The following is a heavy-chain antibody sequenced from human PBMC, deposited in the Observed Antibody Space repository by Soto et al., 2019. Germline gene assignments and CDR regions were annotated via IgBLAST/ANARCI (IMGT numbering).Heavy chain of an antibody. Sequence: QVQLQESGPGLVKPSETLSLTCTVSGGSISTYYWSWIRQTPGKELEWIGNIYYSGTTNYNPSLKSRVTRALDTSKQQFALKLNSVTAADTAVYYCARDVCGGDCYSTFDIWGQGTMVIVSS. CDR2: IYYSGTT. CDR1: GGSISTYY. V-gene: IGHV4-59*01. D-gene: IGHD2-21*02. J-gene: IGHJ3*02. CDR3: ARDVCGGDCYSTFDI.